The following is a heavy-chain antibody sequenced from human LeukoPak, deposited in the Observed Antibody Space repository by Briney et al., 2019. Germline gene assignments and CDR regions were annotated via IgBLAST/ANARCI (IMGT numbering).Heavy chain of an antibody. CDR3: GKGTTSPAY. J-gene: IGHJ4*02. CDR1: GFTFSAYA. V-gene: IGHV3-23*01. Sequence: GGSLRLSCVASGFTFSAYAVCWVRRAPGMGLEWVSSISVSGSQTDYADSVKGRFAISRDNSKNTFYLQMNSLRADDPAVHYFGKGTTSPAYCGQGTLVTAPS. CDR2: ISVSGSQT. D-gene: IGHD1-14*01.